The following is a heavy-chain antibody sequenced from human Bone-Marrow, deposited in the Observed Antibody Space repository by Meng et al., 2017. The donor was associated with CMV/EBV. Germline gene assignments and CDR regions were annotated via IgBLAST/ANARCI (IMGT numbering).Heavy chain of an antibody. CDR2: SSGGGGHT. D-gene: IGHD3-16*01. J-gene: IGHJ3*01. CDR1: GFTFSYYA. Sequence: GESLKISCAASGFTFSYYAMSWVRQAPGKGLELISGSSGGGGHTLSADSGKGRFTISRDNSKNTLYLQMDSLRVEVTAVYYCAQSPRDAGSLGAFDFWGQRTMVTVSS. V-gene: IGHV3-23*01. CDR3: AQSPRDAGSLGAFDF.